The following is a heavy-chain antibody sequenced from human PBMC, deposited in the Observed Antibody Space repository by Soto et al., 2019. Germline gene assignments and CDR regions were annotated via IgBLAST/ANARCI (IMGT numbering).Heavy chain of an antibody. CDR3: ARGEPGALGVYYYYDMAV. CDR1: GESFSGYY. V-gene: IGHV4-34*01. CDR2: INHSGST. J-gene: IGHJ6*02. Sequence: PSETLSLTCAVYGESFSGYYWSWIRQPPGKGLEWIGEINHSGSTNYNPSLKSRVTISVDTSKNQFSLRLSSVTAADTAVYYCARGEPGALGVYYYYDMAVWGQGTTVTVSS. D-gene: IGHD1-26*01.